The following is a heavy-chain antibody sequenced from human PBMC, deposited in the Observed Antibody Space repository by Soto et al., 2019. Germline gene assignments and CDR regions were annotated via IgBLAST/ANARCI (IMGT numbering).Heavy chain of an antibody. CDR1: GYTFINYD. J-gene: IGHJ5*02. D-gene: IGHD2-8*01. CDR2: MNPDSGNT. Sequence: GASVKVSWKASGYTFINYDINWVRQATGQGLEWVGWMNPDSGNTGYAQNFQGRVTMTGNTSISSVYMELSSLTSEDTAVYYCARRRGSNGWFDLWGQGTLVTVSS. CDR3: ARRRGSNGWFDL. V-gene: IGHV1-8*01.